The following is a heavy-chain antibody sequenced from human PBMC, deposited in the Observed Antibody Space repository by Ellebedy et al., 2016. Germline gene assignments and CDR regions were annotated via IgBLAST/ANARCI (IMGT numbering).Heavy chain of an antibody. V-gene: IGHV1-18*01. CDR1: GYTFINYG. CDR2: SNNR. CDR3: ARDTPDDDFQAYYYFGMDV. D-gene: IGHD4-17*01. J-gene: IGHJ6*02. Sequence: ASVKVSXXTSGYTFINYGISWVRQAPGQGLEWMGGSNNRHHAQKFQGRVTMTTDKNARTAYMDLRSLRSDDTAVYYCARDTPDDDFQAYYYFGMDVWGQGTTVNVSS.